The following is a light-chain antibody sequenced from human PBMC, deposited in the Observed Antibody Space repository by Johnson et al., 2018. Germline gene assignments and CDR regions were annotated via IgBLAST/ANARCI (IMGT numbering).Light chain of an antibody. Sequence: QSVLTQPPSVSAAPGQKVTISCSGSSSNIGNNYVSWYQQLPGTAPKLLIYENNKRPSGIPDRFSGSQSGTSATLGITGLQTGDEADYYCGTWDSSLIAGNVFGTGTKVTVL. J-gene: IGLJ1*01. CDR1: SSNIGNNY. V-gene: IGLV1-51*02. CDR3: GTWDSSLIAGNV. CDR2: ENN.